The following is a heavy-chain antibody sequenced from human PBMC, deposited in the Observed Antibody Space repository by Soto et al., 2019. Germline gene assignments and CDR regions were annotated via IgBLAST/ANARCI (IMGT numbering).Heavy chain of an antibody. V-gene: IGHV4-34*01. J-gene: IGHJ3*02. D-gene: IGHD3-22*01. CDR3: ACQLPDSREEIDAFDI. CDR1: GGSFSGYY. Sequence: SETLSLTCAVYGGSFSGYYWSWIRQPPGKGLESIGEINHSGSTNYNPSLKSRVTISVDTSKNQFSLKLSSVTAADTAVYYCACQLPDSREEIDAFDIWGQGTMVTVSS. CDR2: INHSGST.